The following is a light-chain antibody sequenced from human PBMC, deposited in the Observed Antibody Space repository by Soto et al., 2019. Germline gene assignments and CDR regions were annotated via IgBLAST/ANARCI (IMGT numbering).Light chain of an antibody. CDR1: SSDVGGYNY. J-gene: IGLJ1*01. CDR2: DVN. Sequence: QSALTQPRSVSGSPGQSVTISCTGTSSDVGGYNYVSWYQQHPGKAPKLMIYDVNKRPSGVPDRFSGSKSGNTASLTISGLQAEDEADYYCCSYAGSYPYVFGTGTQLTVL. V-gene: IGLV2-11*01. CDR3: CSYAGSYPYV.